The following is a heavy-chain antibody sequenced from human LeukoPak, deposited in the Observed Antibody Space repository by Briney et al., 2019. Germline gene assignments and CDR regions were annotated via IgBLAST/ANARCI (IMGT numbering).Heavy chain of an antibody. CDR2: INPNSGGT. V-gene: IGHV1-2*02. CDR1: GYTFTGYY. Sequence: ASVKVSCRASGYTFTGYYMHWVRQAPGQGLEWMGWINPNSGGTNYAQRFQGRLTMTGDTSISTAYMELGRLRSDDTAVYYCARGGRYYYDSSGYEDYWGQGTLVTVSS. J-gene: IGHJ4*02. D-gene: IGHD3-22*01. CDR3: ARGGRYYYDSSGYEDY.